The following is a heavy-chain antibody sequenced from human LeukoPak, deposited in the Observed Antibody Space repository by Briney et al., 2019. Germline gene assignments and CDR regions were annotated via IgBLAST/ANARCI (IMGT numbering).Heavy chain of an antibody. Sequence: SGGSLRLSCAASGFTFSNAMSWVRQAPGKGLGWVSAISGSGGRTFYADSVKGRFTISRDNSKNTLYLQMNSLRAEDSAVYFCAREGVNDASGSYYYLDYWGQGTLVTVSS. CDR1: GFTFSNA. V-gene: IGHV3-23*01. D-gene: IGHD3-10*01. CDR2: ISGSGGRT. J-gene: IGHJ4*02. CDR3: AREGVNDASGSYYYLDY.